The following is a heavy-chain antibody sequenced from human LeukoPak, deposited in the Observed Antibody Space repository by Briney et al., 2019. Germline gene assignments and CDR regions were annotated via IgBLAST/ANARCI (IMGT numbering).Heavy chain of an antibody. Sequence: GGSLRLSCAASGFTFSSYAMHWVRQAPGKGLEWVAVISYDGSNKYYADSVKGRFTISRDNSKNTLYLQMNNLRAEDTAIYYCAKSLPGSGSYDYWGQGTLVTVSS. D-gene: IGHD3-10*01. CDR1: GFTFSSYA. CDR2: ISYDGSNK. J-gene: IGHJ4*02. V-gene: IGHV3-30*04. CDR3: AKSLPGSGSYDY.